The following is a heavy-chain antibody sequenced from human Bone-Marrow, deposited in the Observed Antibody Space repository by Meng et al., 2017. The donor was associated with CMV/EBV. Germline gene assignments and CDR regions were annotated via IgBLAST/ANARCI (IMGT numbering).Heavy chain of an antibody. V-gene: IGHV3-11*04. J-gene: IGHJ2*01. CDR1: GFIFSDDY. D-gene: IGHD2-15*01. CDR2: ISSGGGTT. CDR3: ARDYCSGGSCYSGYWYFDL. Sequence: GESLKISCAASGFIFSDDYMSWVRQAPGKGLEWVSYISSGGGTTKYADSVKDRFTISRDNAKNSLYLQMNSLRAEDTAVYYCARDYCSGGSCYSGYWYFDLWGRGTLVTVSS.